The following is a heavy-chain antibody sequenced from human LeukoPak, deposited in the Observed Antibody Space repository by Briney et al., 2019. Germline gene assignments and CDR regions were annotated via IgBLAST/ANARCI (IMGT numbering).Heavy chain of an antibody. J-gene: IGHJ4*02. V-gene: IGHV4-61*02. CDR3: ARGTYGPKAHFDY. Sequence: SETLSLTCTVSGGSISSGSHYWSWIRQPAGKGLEWIGRIYTSGSTHYNPSLKSRVTTSVDTSKNQFSLKLSSVTAADTAVYYCARGTYGPKAHFDYWGQGTLVTVSS. CDR2: IYTSGST. D-gene: IGHD4/OR15-4a*01. CDR1: GGSISSGSHY.